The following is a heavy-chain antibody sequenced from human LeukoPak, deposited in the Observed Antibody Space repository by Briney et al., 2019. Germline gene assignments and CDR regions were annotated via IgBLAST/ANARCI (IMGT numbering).Heavy chain of an antibody. CDR3: ARETRGYSGYLFYYYYYMDV. J-gene: IGHJ6*03. CDR2: ISTSSSYI. Sequence: GGSLRLSCAASGFTFSRNSMNGVRQAPGKGLEWVSSISTSSSYIYYADSVKGRFTISRDNAKNSLYLQMNSLRAEDTAVYYCARETRGYSGYLFYYYYYMDVWGKGTTVTVSS. V-gene: IGHV3-21*01. D-gene: IGHD5-12*01. CDR1: GFTFSRNS.